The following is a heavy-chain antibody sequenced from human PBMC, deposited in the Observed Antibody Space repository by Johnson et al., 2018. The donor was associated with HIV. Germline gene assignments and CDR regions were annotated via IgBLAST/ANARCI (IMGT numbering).Heavy chain of an antibody. CDR3: AKDSRAGYYDSSGWVDAFDI. D-gene: IGHD3-22*01. CDR1: GFTFSSYW. J-gene: IGHJ3*02. Sequence: EVQLVESGGGLVQPGGSLRLSCAASGFTFSSYWMTWVRQAPGKGLEWVANIKQDGSETHYVDSVEGRITISRDNAKNSLYLQMNSLRAEDTALYYCAKDSRAGYYDSSGWVDAFDIWGQGTMVTVSS. CDR2: IKQDGSET. V-gene: IGHV3-7*05.